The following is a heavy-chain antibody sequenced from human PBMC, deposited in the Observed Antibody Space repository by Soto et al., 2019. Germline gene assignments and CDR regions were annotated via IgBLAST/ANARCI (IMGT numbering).Heavy chain of an antibody. J-gene: IGHJ4*02. CDR3: ARHRNRPLVDY. CDR2: IYYSGST. CDR1: GGSFSGYY. Sequence: SETLSLTCAVYGGSFSGYYWSWIRQPPGKGPEWIGSIYYSGSTYYNPSLKSRVTISVDTSKNQFSLKLSSVTAADTAVYYCARHRNRPLVDYRAQRTPVTVSS. V-gene: IGHV4-34*01.